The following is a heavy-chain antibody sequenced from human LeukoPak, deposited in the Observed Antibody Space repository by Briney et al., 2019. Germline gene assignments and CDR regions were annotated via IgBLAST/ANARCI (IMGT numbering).Heavy chain of an antibody. CDR2: IHSGGST. CDR1: GFTVSSNY. J-gene: IGHJ4*02. V-gene: IGHV3-66*01. Sequence: GGSLRLSCAASGFTVSSNYMSWVRQAPGKGLEWVSVIHSGGSTYYADSVKGRFTISRDNSKNTLYLQMNSLRAEDAAVYYCARDPLYCSGGSCYDYWGQGTLVTVSS. D-gene: IGHD2-15*01. CDR3: ARDPLYCSGGSCYDY.